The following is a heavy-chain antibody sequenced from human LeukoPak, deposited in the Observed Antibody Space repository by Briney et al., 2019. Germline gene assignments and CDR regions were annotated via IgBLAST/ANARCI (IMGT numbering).Heavy chain of an antibody. Sequence: GGSLRLSCAASGFTFSRYAMHWVRQAPGKGLEWVSAISGSGGSTHYADSVKGRFTISRDNSKNTVYLQMNSLRAEDTAVYYCATTVTTGGYFDYWGQGTLVTVSS. J-gene: IGHJ4*02. D-gene: IGHD4-17*01. CDR3: ATTVTTGGYFDY. CDR1: GFTFSRYA. CDR2: ISGSGGST. V-gene: IGHV3-23*01.